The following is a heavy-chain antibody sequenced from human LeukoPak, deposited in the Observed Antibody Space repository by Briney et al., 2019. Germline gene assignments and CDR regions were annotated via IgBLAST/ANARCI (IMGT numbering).Heavy chain of an antibody. CDR1: GYSISSGYY. CDR3: ARGLNP. J-gene: IGHJ5*02. CDR2: IYHSGST. Sequence: PSETLSLTCAVSGYSISSGYYWGWIRQPPGKGLEWIGSIYHSGSTYYNPSLKSRVTISVDTSKNQFSLKLSSVTAADTAVYYCARGLNPWGQGTLVTVSS. V-gene: IGHV4-38-2*01.